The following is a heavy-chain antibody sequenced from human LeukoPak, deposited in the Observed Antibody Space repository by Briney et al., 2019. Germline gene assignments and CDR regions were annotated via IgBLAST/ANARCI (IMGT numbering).Heavy chain of an antibody. Sequence: SETLSLTCVVYGGSFSGYYRSWIRQPPGKGLEWIGEINHSGSTNYNPSLKSRVTISVDTSKNQFSLKLSSVTAADTAVYYCARKDSMDDFDYWGQGTLVTVSS. CDR2: INHSGST. V-gene: IGHV4-34*01. D-gene: IGHD4-11*01. CDR3: ARKDSMDDFDY. CDR1: GGSFSGYY. J-gene: IGHJ4*02.